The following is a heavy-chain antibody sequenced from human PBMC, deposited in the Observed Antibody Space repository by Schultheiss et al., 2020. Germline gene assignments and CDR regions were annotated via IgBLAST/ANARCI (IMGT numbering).Heavy chain of an antibody. CDR3: AKGRSGLMVRGPDY. CDR1: GYTFTGYY. D-gene: IGHD3-10*01. CDR2: INPNSGGT. V-gene: IGHV1-2*02. Sequence: ASVKVSCKASGYTFTGYYMHWVRQAPGQGLEWMGWINPNSGGTNYAQKFQGRVTMTRDTSISTAYMELSRLRSDDTAVYYCAKGRSGLMVRGPDYWGQGTLVTVSS. J-gene: IGHJ4*02.